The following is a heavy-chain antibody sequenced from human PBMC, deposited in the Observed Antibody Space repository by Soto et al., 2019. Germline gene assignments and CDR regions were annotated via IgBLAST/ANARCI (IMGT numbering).Heavy chain of an antibody. CDR2: INHSGST. Sequence: SETLSLTCAVYGGSFSDYYWSWIRQPQGKGLEWIGEINHSGSTNYNPSLKSRVTISLDTSKNQFSLTLNSVTAADTAVYYCARGRLSYDRTGYSKAFDIWGQGTMVTVSS. D-gene: IGHD3-22*01. V-gene: IGHV4-34*01. CDR3: ARGRLSYDRTGYSKAFDI. CDR1: GGSFSDYY. J-gene: IGHJ3*02.